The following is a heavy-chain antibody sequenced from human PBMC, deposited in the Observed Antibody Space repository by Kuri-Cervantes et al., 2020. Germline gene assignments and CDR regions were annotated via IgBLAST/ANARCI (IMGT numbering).Heavy chain of an antibody. CDR3: ARDGDSSGYWPYYYYGMDV. J-gene: IGHJ6*02. V-gene: IGHV3-30*04. Sequence: GESLKISCAASGFTFSSYAMHWVRQAPGKGLEWVAVISYDGSNKYYADSVKGRFTISRGNSKNTLYLQMNSLRAEDTAVYYCARDGDSSGYWPYYYYGMDVWGQGTTVTVSS. D-gene: IGHD3-22*01. CDR2: ISYDGSNK. CDR1: GFTFSSYA.